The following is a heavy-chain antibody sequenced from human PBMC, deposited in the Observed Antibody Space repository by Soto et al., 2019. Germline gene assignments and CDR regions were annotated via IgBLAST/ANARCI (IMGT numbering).Heavy chain of an antibody. D-gene: IGHD1-26*01. V-gene: IGHV3-74*01. CDR2: IYFDGITT. CDR1: GFTFNTHW. J-gene: IGHJ4*02. Sequence: GGSLRLSCTASGFTFNTHWMHWVRQAPGKGLVWVSRIYFDGITTNYADSVKGRLTVSRDNAKNTVYLHVNTLRDEDTAVYYCARGGAMGVDYWGQGTLVTAPQ. CDR3: ARGGAMGVDY.